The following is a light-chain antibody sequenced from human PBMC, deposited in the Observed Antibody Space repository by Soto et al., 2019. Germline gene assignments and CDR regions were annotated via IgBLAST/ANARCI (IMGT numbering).Light chain of an antibody. Sequence: QAVLTQPPSVSGAPGQRVTISCTGSSSNIGAGYDVHWYQQLPGTAPKLLIYGNSNRPSGVPDRFSGSKSGPSASLAITGLQAEDEADYYCQPYDSSLSAVVFGGGTKLTVL. V-gene: IGLV1-40*01. CDR1: SSNIGAGYD. CDR3: QPYDSSLSAVV. CDR2: GNS. J-gene: IGLJ2*01.